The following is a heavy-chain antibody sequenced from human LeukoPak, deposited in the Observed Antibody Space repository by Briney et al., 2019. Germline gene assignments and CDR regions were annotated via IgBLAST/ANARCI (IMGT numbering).Heavy chain of an antibody. CDR1: GGSIRSSNW. D-gene: IGHD1-26*01. CDR3: ARGGSI. Sequence: TSGTLSLTCAVSGGSIRSSNWWSWVRQPPGKGLEWIGEIHHSGSTNYSPSLKSRVIISVDESKKQFSLNLSSVTAADTAVYYCARGGSIWGQGTMVTVSS. CDR2: IHHSGST. J-gene: IGHJ3*02. V-gene: IGHV4-4*02.